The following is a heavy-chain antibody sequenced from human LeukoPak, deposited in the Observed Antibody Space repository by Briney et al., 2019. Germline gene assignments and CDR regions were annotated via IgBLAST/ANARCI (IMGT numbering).Heavy chain of an antibody. Sequence: ASVKVSCKASAYTSPNYGITWVRQAPGRGLEWVGWISTYNGNTQYAQKFQGRVTMTTDTPTKTVYMELRSLRFNDTAVYYCALPAKGAYFYYYMEVWGKGTTVTVSS. V-gene: IGHV1-18*01. CDR3: ALPAKGAYFYYYMEV. CDR2: ISTYNGNT. D-gene: IGHD2-2*01. CDR1: AYTSPNYG. J-gene: IGHJ6*03.